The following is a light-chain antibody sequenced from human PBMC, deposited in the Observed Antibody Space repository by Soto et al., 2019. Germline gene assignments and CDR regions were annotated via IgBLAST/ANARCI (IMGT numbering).Light chain of an antibody. Sequence: DIQMTQSPSSLSASIGDRVTITCRASQSVRTHLNWYHQKPGKAPELLIYAASSLQAGVPSRFSGSGSGTDFTRTISSLHPEDFGDYYCQQSYSPPRTFGQGTNLEIK. J-gene: IGKJ2*01. CDR1: QSVRTH. V-gene: IGKV1-39*01. CDR2: AAS. CDR3: QQSYSPPRT.